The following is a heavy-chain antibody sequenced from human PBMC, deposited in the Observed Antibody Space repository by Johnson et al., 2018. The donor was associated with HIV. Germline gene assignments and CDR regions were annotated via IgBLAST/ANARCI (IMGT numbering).Heavy chain of an antibody. V-gene: IGHV3-30*03. CDR2: ISYDGSNK. Sequence: QVQLVESGGGLVQPGGSLRLSCAASGFAFSRYWMSWVRQAPGKGLEWVAVISYDGSNKYHTDSVKGRFTISRDNSKHTLYLQMNSLRAEDTAVYYCARDTYDYDSSGYSDAFDIWGQGTMVTVSS. CDR3: ARDTYDYDSSGYSDAFDI. D-gene: IGHD3-22*01. CDR1: GFAFSRYW. J-gene: IGHJ3*02.